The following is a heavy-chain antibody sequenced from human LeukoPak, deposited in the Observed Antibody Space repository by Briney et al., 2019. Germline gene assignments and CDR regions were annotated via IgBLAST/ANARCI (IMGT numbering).Heavy chain of an antibody. CDR1: GLTFSSYS. D-gene: IGHD6-13*01. Sequence: GGSLRLSCVVSGLTFSSYSMSWVRQAPGKGLEWVSGISASGGDTWYPDSVKGRFTISRDNSKNTLFLQMNSLRVEDTAIYYRAKDAAGPEYWGQGTRATVSS. J-gene: IGHJ4*02. CDR3: AKDAAGPEY. CDR2: ISASGGDT. V-gene: IGHV3-23*01.